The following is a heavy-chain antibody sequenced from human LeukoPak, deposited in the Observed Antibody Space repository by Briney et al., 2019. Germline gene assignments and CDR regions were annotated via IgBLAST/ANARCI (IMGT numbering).Heavy chain of an antibody. J-gene: IGHJ4*02. CDR1: GFTFSSYS. Sequence: GGSLRLSCAASGFTFSSYSMNWVRQAPGKGLEWVSSISSSSSYIYYADSVKGRFTISRDNAKNTLYLQMNSLRAEDTAVYYCAKDQSRGYYKTFDYWGQGTLVTVSS. CDR3: AKDQSRGYYKTFDY. CDR2: ISSSSSYI. D-gene: IGHD3-22*01. V-gene: IGHV3-21*01.